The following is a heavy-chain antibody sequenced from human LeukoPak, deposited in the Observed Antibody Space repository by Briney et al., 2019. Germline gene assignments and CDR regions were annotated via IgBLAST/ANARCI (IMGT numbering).Heavy chain of an antibody. CDR3: AKDVSLNTYYYDSSGYPFDY. V-gene: IGHV3-23*01. D-gene: IGHD3-22*01. CDR1: GSTFSSYA. CDR2: ISGSGGST. Sequence: GGSLRLSCAASGSTFSSYAMSWDRQAPGKGLEWVSAISGSGGSTYYADSVKGRFTISRDNSKNTLYLQMNSLRAEDTAVYYCAKDVSLNTYYYDSSGYPFDYWGQGTLVTVSS. J-gene: IGHJ4*02.